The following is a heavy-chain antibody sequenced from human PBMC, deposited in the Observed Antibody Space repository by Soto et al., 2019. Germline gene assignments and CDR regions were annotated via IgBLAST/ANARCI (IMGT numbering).Heavy chain of an antibody. D-gene: IGHD5-12*01. CDR1: GGSISNYY. J-gene: IGHJ4*02. CDR3: ARERREEIHDGYDIDY. Sequence: SETLSLTCTVSGGSISNYYWSWIRQPAGKGLEWIGRIYTSGSTDYNPSLKSRVTISIDTSKNQFSLKVTSMTAADTAVYYCARERREEIHDGYDIDYWGQGTLVTVSS. V-gene: IGHV4-4*07. CDR2: IYTSGST.